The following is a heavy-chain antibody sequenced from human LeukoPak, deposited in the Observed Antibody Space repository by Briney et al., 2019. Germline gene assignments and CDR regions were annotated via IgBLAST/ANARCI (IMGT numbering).Heavy chain of an antibody. CDR2: ITTSTTTI. V-gene: IGHV3-48*02. J-gene: IGHJ4*02. Sequence: GESLRLSCAASGFALSSYYTNWVRQTPGKGLEWVSLITTSTTTIEYADSVKGRFTISRDNARNSLYLEMNRLRDVDTAVYYCARQGPAGHLDHWGQGTLVTVSS. CDR3: ARQGPAGHLDH. D-gene: IGHD6-13*01. CDR1: GFALSSYY.